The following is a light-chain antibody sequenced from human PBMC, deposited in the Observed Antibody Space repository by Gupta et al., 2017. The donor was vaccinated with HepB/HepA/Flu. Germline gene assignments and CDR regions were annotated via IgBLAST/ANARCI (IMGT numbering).Light chain of an antibody. CDR1: QSITSY. Sequence: DIQMTQSPSSLSASVGDRVTITCRASQSITSYLYWFQQKPGKAPKLLISAASSLQSGVPSRFSGSGSGTDFTLTISSLQPEDFATYYCQQTDSIPLTFGHWTKVDIK. V-gene: IGKV1-39*01. J-gene: IGKJ3*01. CDR3: QQTDSIPLT. CDR2: AAS.